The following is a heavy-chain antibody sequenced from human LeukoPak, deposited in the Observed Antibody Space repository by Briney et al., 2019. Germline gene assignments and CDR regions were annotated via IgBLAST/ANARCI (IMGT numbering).Heavy chain of an antibody. Sequence: GGSLTLSCAASGFIFSNYGMSWVRQAPGKGREWGSTIRGSGGSTYYVDSVKCRFTTSRDNCKNTLYLQMNSLRAEDTAVYYCARDSGSYGGSYYYYYMDVWGKGTTVTVSS. CDR3: ARDSGSYGGSYYYYYMDV. J-gene: IGHJ6*03. CDR2: IRGSGGST. CDR1: GFIFSNYG. D-gene: IGHD1-26*01. V-gene: IGHV3-23*01.